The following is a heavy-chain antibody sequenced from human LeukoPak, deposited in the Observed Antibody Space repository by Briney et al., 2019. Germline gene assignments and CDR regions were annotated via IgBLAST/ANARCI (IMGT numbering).Heavy chain of an antibody. J-gene: IGHJ6*02. CDR1: GYTFTGYY. V-gene: IGHV1-2*02. CDR2: INPNSGGT. Sequence: ASVKVSCKASGYTFTGYYMHWVRQAPGQGLEWMGWINPNSGGTNYAQKFQGRVTMTRDTSISTAYMELSRLRSDDTAVYYCARRPMNPYYYYGMDVWGQGTTVTVSS. CDR3: ARRPMNPYYYYGMDV.